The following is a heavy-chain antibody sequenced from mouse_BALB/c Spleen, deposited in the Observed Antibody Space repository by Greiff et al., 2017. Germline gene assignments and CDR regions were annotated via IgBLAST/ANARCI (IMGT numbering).Heavy chain of an antibody. CDR2: INPSNGRT. CDR3: ARVDPYYAMDY. Sequence: QVQLQQPGAELVKPGASVKLSCKASGYTFTSYWMHWVKQRPGQGLEWIGEINPSNGRTNYNEKFKSKATLTVDKSSSTAYMQLSSLASEDSAVYYCARVDPYYAMDYWGQGTSVTVSS. J-gene: IGHJ4*01. V-gene: IGHV1S81*02. CDR1: GYTFTSYW.